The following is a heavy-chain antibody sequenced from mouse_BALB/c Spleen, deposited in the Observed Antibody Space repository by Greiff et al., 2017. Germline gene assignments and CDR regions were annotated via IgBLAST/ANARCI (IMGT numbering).Heavy chain of an antibody. CDR1: GYTFTSYW. J-gene: IGHJ2*01. CDR3: ARRNYYFDY. CDR2: INPSTGYT. Sequence: VKLVESGAELAKPGASVKMSCKASGYTFTSYWMHWVKQRPGQGLEWIGYINPSTGYTEYNQKFKDKATLTADKSSSTAYMQLSSLTSEDSAVYYCARRNYYFDYWGQGTTLTVSS. V-gene: IGHV1-7*01.